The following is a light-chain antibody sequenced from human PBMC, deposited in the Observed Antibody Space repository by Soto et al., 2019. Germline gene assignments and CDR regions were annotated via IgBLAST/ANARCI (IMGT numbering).Light chain of an antibody. Sequence: EIVLTQSPGTLSLSPGERATLSCRASQSVSSSYLAWYQQKPGQAPRLLIYGASSRATGIPDRFSGSGSGTDFTLNISRLEPEDFAVYYCQQYCSSPLTFGPGTKVDIK. CDR3: QQYCSSPLT. CDR1: QSVSSSY. CDR2: GAS. V-gene: IGKV3-20*01. J-gene: IGKJ3*01.